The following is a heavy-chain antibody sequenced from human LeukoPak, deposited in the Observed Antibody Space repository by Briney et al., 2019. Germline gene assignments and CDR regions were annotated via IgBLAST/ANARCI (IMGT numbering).Heavy chain of an antibody. V-gene: IGHV1-69*05. CDR2: IIPIFGTA. CDR3: ASGGEYYDCVWGSYRPHGYAFDI. D-gene: IGHD3-16*02. J-gene: IGHJ3*02. Sequence: SVKVSCKASGGTFSSYAISWVRQAPGQGLEWVGRIIPIFGTANYAQKFQGRVTITTDESTSTAYMELSSLRSEDMAVYYCASGGEYYDCVWGSYRPHGYAFDIWGQGTMVTVSS. CDR1: GGTFSSYA.